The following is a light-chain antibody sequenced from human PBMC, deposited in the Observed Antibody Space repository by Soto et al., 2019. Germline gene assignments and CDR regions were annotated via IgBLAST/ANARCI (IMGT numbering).Light chain of an antibody. CDR3: QQYGSSPWT. CDR2: GAS. Sequence: EIVMTQSPATLSVSPGERATLSCRASQSVSSNLAWYQQKPGQAPRLLIYGASTRATGIPARFSGRGSGTDFSLTISRLEPEDFAVYCCQQYGSSPWTFGQGTKVDIK. CDR1: QSVSSN. J-gene: IGKJ1*01. V-gene: IGKV3-15*01.